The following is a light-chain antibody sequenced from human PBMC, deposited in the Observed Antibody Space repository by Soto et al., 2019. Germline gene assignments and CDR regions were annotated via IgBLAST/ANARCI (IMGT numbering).Light chain of an antibody. Sequence: YELTQPPSVSVAPGQTAMITCGGDDIGTKTVHWYQQRPGQAPVLVVYDDRYRPSGIPERFSGSNSGSTATLTISKVEAGDEADYYCSSYTSSSTYVFGTGTKLTVL. J-gene: IGLJ1*01. V-gene: IGLV3-21*02. CDR3: SSYTSSSTYV. CDR1: DIGTKT. CDR2: DDR.